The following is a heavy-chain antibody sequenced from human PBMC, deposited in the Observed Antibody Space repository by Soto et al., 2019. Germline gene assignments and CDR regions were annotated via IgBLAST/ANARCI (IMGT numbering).Heavy chain of an antibody. J-gene: IGHJ6*02. D-gene: IGHD6-13*01. CDR3: AREITVEAAGLYYYYGMDV. V-gene: IGHV3-21*01. Sequence: GGSLRLSCAASGFTFSSYSMNWVRQAPGKGLEWVSSISSSSSYIYYADSVKGRFTISRDNAKNSLYLQMNSLRAEDTAVYYCAREITVEAAGLYYYYGMDVWGQGTTVNVSS. CDR2: ISSSSSYI. CDR1: GFTFSSYS.